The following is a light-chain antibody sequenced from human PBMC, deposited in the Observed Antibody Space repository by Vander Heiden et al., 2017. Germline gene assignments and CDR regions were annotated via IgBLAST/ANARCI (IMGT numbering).Light chain of an antibody. CDR1: RRDVGSYSL. J-gene: IGLJ2*01. V-gene: IGLV2-23*02. Sequence: QSALTQHAAVPGFPGQTITTSLAGGRRDVGSYSLVSWYQHLPGKAPKLIIFDVTKRPSGVSSRFSGSKSGNTASLTIASVQAEDEADYFCCSYAGSHSLVFGGGTRLTVL. CDR2: DVT. CDR3: CSYAGSHSLV.